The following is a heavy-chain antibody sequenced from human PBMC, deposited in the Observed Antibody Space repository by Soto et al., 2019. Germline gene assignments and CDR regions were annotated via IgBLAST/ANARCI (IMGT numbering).Heavy chain of an antibody. Sequence: ASVKVSCKASGYTFTSYGISWVRQAPGQGLEWMGWISAYNGNTKYAQKFQGRVIMTADTSTSTAYMELRSLRSDDTAMYYCAREYCTSSSCYGVDYWGQGTLVTVSS. D-gene: IGHD2-2*01. CDR2: ISAYNGNT. CDR1: GYTFTSYG. CDR3: AREYCTSSSCYGVDY. V-gene: IGHV1-18*01. J-gene: IGHJ4*02.